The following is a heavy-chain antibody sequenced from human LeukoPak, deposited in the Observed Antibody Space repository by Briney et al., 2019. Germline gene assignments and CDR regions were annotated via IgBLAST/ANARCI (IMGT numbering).Heavy chain of an antibody. CDR3: AQDSSGYLHFDI. Sequence: GSSVKVSCKASGGTFSSYAISWVRQAPGQGLEWMGGIIPIFGTANYAQKFQGRVTITADESTSTAYMELSSLRSEDTAVYYCAQDSSGYLHFDIWGQGTMVTVSS. V-gene: IGHV1-69*01. J-gene: IGHJ3*02. CDR2: IIPIFGTA. D-gene: IGHD3-22*01. CDR1: GGTFSSYA.